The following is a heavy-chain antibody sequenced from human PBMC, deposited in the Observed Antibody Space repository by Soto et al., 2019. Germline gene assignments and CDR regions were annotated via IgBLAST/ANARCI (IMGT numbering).Heavy chain of an antibody. CDR1: GFTFSSYW. Sequence: EVQLVESGGGLVQPGGSLRLSCAASGFTFSSYWMHWVRQAPGKGLVWVSRINSDGSSTSYADSVKGRFTISRDNAKNPLYLPMTSLRAEDPAVYSCVRDGYNLGIDHWGPGTLVTVSS. J-gene: IGHJ4*02. CDR2: INSDGSST. D-gene: IGHD5-12*01. V-gene: IGHV3-74*01. CDR3: VRDGYNLGIDH.